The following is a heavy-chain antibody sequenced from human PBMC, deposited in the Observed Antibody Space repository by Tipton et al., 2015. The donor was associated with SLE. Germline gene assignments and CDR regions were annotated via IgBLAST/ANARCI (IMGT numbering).Heavy chain of an antibody. V-gene: IGHV1-3*01. CDR3: ARKKAEVGPFHFDY. CDR1: GYTFIAYA. D-gene: IGHD3/OR15-3a*01. CDR2: IKAGSGDT. J-gene: IGHJ4*02. Sequence: QLVQSGAEVKKPGASVKVSCKASGYTFIAYAMHWVRQAPGQRLEWMGWIKAGSGDTKYSQNFQGRVTFTWDTSASTAYMELTSLTSEDTALYHCARKKAEVGPFHFDYWGQGTLVTVSS.